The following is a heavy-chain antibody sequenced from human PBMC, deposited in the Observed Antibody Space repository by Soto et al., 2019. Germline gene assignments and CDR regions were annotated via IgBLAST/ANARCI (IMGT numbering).Heavy chain of an antibody. Sequence: QVQLVQSGAEVKKPGSSVKVSCKASGGTLSSYAISWVRQAPGQGLECMGGIIPIFGTANYAQKFQGRVTITADESTSTAYMELSSLRSEDTAVYYCARESRYCSGGSCYFLPGIDYWGQGTLVTVSS. D-gene: IGHD2-15*01. CDR1: GGTLSSYA. CDR2: IIPIFGTA. J-gene: IGHJ4*02. CDR3: ARESRYCSGGSCYFLPGIDY. V-gene: IGHV1-69*12.